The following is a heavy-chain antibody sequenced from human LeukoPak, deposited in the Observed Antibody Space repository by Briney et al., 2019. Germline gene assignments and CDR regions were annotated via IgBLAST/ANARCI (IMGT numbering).Heavy chain of an antibody. CDR2: IYYSGST. J-gene: IGHJ4*02. CDR1: GGSISSYY. CDR3: AREGDITGTTPFDY. V-gene: IGHV4-59*12. D-gene: IGHD1-7*01. Sequence: PSETLSLTCTVSGGSISSYYWSWIRQPPGKGLEWIGYIYYSGSTNYNPSLKSRVTMSVDTSKNQFSLKLSSVTAADTAVYYCAREGDITGTTPFDYWGQGTLVTVSS.